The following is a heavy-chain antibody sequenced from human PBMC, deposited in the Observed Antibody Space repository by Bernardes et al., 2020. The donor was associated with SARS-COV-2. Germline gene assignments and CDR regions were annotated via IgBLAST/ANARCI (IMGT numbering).Heavy chain of an antibody. CDR3: GSQGYCTGGTCQYY. Sequence: GSLSLSCAASGFTLSRYWMHWVRPVPGQGLVWVSRINSDGSSTSYADSVKGRFMISRDNAKNTLYLQMDSLRAEDTAVYYCGSQGYCTGGTCQYYWGQGTLVTVSS. D-gene: IGHD2-8*02. CDR2: INSDGSST. CDR1: GFTLSRYW. V-gene: IGHV3-74*01. J-gene: IGHJ4*02.